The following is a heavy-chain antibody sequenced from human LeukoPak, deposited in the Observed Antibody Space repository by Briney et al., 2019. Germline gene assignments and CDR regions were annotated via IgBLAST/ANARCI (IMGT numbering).Heavy chain of an antibody. Sequence: ASVKVSCKASGYTFTSYYMRWVRQAPGQGLEWMGIINPSGGSTPHAQKFQGRVTMTRDTSTSTVYMELNNLRSEDTALYYCAREAPVGSVFDDVGHFDYWGQGTLVTVSS. CDR3: AREAPVGSVFDDVGHFDY. V-gene: IGHV1-46*01. J-gene: IGHJ4*02. CDR2: INPSGGST. CDR1: GYTFTSYY. D-gene: IGHD1-26*01.